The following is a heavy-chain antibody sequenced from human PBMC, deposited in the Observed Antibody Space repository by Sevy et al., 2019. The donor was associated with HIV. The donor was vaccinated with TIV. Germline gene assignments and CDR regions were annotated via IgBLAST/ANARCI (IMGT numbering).Heavy chain of an antibody. V-gene: IGHV3-23*01. CDR3: AKDYEFGSGSLMGLFDY. J-gene: IGHJ4*02. CDR2: IRGGGGST. Sequence: GGFLRLSCVASGFTFSNYAMSWVRQAPGKGLEWVSAIRGGGGSTYYADSVKGRFTISRDNSKNTVYLRMNSLRAEDTALYYCAKDYEFGSGSLMGLFDYWGQGTLVTVSS. D-gene: IGHD3-10*01. CDR1: GFTFSNYA.